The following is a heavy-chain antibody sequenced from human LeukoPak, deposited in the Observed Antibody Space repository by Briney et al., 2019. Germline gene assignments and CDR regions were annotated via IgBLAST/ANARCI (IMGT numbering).Heavy chain of an antibody. CDR3: ARDQDYGDYVFDY. J-gene: IGHJ4*02. D-gene: IGHD4-17*01. CDR1: GGSISSYY. Sequence: PSETLSLTCTVSGGSISSYYWSWIRQPPGKGLEWIGYIYYGGSTNYNPSLKSRVTISVDTSKNQFSLKLSSVTAADTAVYYCARDQDYGDYVFDYWGQGTLVTVSS. CDR2: IYYGGST. V-gene: IGHV4-59*01.